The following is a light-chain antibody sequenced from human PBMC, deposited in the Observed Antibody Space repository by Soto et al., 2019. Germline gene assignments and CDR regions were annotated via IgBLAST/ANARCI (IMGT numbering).Light chain of an antibody. J-gene: IGKJ3*01. CDR1: QSISSW. CDR2: KAS. Sequence: DIQMTQSPSTLSASVGDRVTITCRASQSISSWLAWYQQKPGKAPKLLIYKASTLESGVPSRFSVSGSGTKFNITISSLQPDDFATNCCQQTITFGPGTKVDIK. CDR3: QQTIT. V-gene: IGKV1-5*03.